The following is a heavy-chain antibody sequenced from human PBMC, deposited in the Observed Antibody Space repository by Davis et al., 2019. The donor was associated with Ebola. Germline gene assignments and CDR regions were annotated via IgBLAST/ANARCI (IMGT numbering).Heavy chain of an antibody. CDR1: GGTFSSYA. D-gene: IGHD6-13*01. Sequence: AASVKVSCKASGGTFSSYAISWVRQAPGQGLEWMGGIIPIFGTANYAQKFQGRVTITADKSTSTAYMELSSLRSEDTAVYYCAREMTGYSSSWLFDPWGQGTLVTVSS. V-gene: IGHV1-69*06. CDR2: IIPIFGTA. CDR3: AREMTGYSSSWLFDP. J-gene: IGHJ5*02.